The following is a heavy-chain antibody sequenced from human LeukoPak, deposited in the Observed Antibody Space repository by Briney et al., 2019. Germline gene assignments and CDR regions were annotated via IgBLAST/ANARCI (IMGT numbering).Heavy chain of an antibody. CDR1: GGTFSSYA. D-gene: IGHD3-22*01. V-gene: IGHV1-69*13. Sequence: ASVKVSCKASGGTFSSYAISWVRQAPGQGLEWMGGIIPIFGTANYAQKFQGRVTITADESTSTAYMELSSLRSEDTAVYYCAGEVLRYHDRDYYYYMDVWGKGTTVTISS. CDR3: AGEVLRYHDRDYYYYMDV. J-gene: IGHJ6*03. CDR2: IIPIFGTA.